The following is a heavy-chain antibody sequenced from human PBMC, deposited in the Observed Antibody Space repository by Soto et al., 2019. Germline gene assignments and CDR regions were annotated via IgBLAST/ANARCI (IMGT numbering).Heavy chain of an antibody. J-gene: IGHJ5*02. Sequence: QVHLVQSGAEVKKPGSSVKVSCRASGGTFNTYGFNWVRQAPGQGLEWMGGIIPLFGTTTYAQNFQGRVTITADQSTTTANRERSGRTSEDTAVYFGARGGDRAGGSPFDPWGQGTRVPVSS. D-gene: IGHD1-26*01. CDR1: GGTFNTYG. CDR3: ARGGDRAGGSPFDP. V-gene: IGHV1-69*01. CDR2: IIPLFGTT.